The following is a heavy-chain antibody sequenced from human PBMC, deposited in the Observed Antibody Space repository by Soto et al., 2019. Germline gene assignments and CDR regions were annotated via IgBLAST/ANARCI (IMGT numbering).Heavy chain of an antibody. CDR2: IIPIFGTA. CDR1: GGTFSSYA. CDR3: ARETPLGVFAFDI. V-gene: IGHV1-69*12. Sequence: QVQLVQSGAEVKKPGSSVKVSCKASGGTFSSYAISWVRQAPGQGLEWMGGIIPIFGTANYAQKFQGRVTISADESTSTAYMELSSLRSDDTAVYYCARETPLGVFAFDIWGQGTMVTVSS. D-gene: IGHD3-3*01. J-gene: IGHJ3*02.